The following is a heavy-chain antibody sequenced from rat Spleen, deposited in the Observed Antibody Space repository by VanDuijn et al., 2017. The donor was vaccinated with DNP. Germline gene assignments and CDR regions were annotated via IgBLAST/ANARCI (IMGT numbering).Heavy chain of an antibody. CDR2: ISYDGSST. V-gene: IGHV5-22*01. CDR3: ATQTLNSY. Sequence: EVQLVESGGGLVQPGRSLKLSCAASGFTFSDYYMAWVRQPPTKGLEWVASISYDGSSTYYGDSVKGRFTISRDNAKSTLYLQMDSLRSEDTATYYCATQTLNSYWGQGVMVTVSS. CDR1: GFTFSDYY. D-gene: IGHD1-11*01. J-gene: IGHJ2*01.